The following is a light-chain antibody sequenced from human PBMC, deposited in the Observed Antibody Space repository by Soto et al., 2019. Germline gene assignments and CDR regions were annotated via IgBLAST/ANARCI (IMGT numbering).Light chain of an antibody. CDR1: QSVLYSSNNKNY. CDR3: EQYFRPWT. CDR2: WAS. J-gene: IGKJ1*01. Sequence: DIVMTQSPDSLAVSLGEMATINCKSSQSVLYSSNNKNYLAWYQQKPGQPPKLLIYWASTRESVVPDRFSGSGPVTDFMLTICRLQAVDVARYYCEQYFRPWTFGQGTKVEIK. V-gene: IGKV4-1*01.